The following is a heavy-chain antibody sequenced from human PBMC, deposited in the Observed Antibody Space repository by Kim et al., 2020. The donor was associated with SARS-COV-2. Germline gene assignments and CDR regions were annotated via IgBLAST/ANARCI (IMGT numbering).Heavy chain of an antibody. CDR3: ASHLRNGYFDL. CDR1: GVSISSSDNY. D-gene: IGHD1-1*01. CDR2: IYYSGST. Sequence: SETLSLTCSVSGVSISSSDNYWGWIRQPPWKGLEWIATIYYSGSTYYNPSLKGRVTISVDTSKQQLSLRLSSVPSADAAADYWASHLRNGYFDLWVCGTL. J-gene: IGHJ2*01. V-gene: IGHV4-39*01.